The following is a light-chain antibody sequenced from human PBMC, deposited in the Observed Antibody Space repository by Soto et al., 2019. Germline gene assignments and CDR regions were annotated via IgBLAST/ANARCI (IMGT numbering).Light chain of an antibody. CDR3: HQFGSSPPAFT. CDR2: GAS. Sequence: ESMLTQSPGTLSLSPGERATLSCRASQSVSTRYLAWYQQKPGQAPRLLIYGASIRATGIPDRFSGSGSGTDLPLHISRLAPEDFAVYYCHQFGSSPPAFTFGQGTKLEI. V-gene: IGKV3-20*01. CDR1: QSVSTRY. J-gene: IGKJ2*01.